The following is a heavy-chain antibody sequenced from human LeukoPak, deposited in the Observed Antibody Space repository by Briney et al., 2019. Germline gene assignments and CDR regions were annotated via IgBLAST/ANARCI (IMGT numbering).Heavy chain of an antibody. Sequence: GGSLRLSCAASGFTFSSYAMHWVRQAPGKGLEWVAVISYDGSNKYYADSVKGRFTISRDNSKNTLYLQMNSLRAEDTAVYYCARGVGVAVVAATDYWGQGTLVAVTS. CDR1: GFTFSSYA. V-gene: IGHV3-30*04. CDR3: ARGVGVAVVAATDY. CDR2: ISYDGSNK. D-gene: IGHD2-15*01. J-gene: IGHJ4*02.